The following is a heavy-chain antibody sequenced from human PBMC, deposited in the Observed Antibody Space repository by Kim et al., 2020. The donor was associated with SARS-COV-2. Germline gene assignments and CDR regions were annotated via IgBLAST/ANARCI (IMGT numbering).Heavy chain of an antibody. J-gene: IGHJ4*02. CDR3: ARGAAAYYFDS. Sequence: TNYAQKFQGRVTMTRDTSISTAYMELSSLRSDDTVVYYCARGAAAYYFDSWGQGTLVTVYS. D-gene: IGHD6-13*01. CDR2: T. V-gene: IGHV1-2*05.